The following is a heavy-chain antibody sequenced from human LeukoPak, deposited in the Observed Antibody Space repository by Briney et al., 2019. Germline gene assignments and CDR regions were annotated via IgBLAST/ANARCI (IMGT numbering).Heavy chain of an antibody. CDR1: GYSISSGYY. V-gene: IGHV4-38-2*02. D-gene: IGHD6-13*01. CDR3: ARGIAAAGTHLDY. J-gene: IGHJ4*02. CDR2: IYYSGNT. Sequence: SETLSLTCTVSGYSISSGYYWGWIRQPPGKGLEWIGSIYYSGNTYYNPSLKSRVTISVDTSKNQFSLKLSSVTAADTAVYYCARGIAAAGTHLDYWGQGTLVTVSS.